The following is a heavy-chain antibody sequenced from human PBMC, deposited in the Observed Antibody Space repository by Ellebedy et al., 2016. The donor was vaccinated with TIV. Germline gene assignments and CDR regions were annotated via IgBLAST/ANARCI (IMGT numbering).Heavy chain of an antibody. V-gene: IGHV3-23*01. CDR1: GFAFDNYV. CDR3: VRGQLRLGELSLAPFDY. CDR2: ISGGGDNT. J-gene: IGHJ4*02. D-gene: IGHD3-16*02. Sequence: GESLKISCAASGFAFDNYVMTWVRQAPGEGLEWVSGISGGGDNTYYADSVKGRFTISKDFSTNTLYLQMNSLRAEDTAVYYCVRGQLRLGELSLAPFDYWGQGTLVTVSS.